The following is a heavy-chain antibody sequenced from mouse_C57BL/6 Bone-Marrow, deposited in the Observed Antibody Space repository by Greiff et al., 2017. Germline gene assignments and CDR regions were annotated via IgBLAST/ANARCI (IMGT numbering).Heavy chain of an antibody. CDR1: GFNIKDDY. CDR2: IDPENGDT. CDR3: TTDDGGYYYAMDY. J-gene: IGHJ4*01. Sequence: EVQLQQSGAELVRPGASVKLSCTASGFNIKDDYMHWVKQRPEQGLEWIGWIDPENGDTEYASKFQGKATITADTSSNTAYLQLSSLTSEDTAVYYCTTDDGGYYYAMDYWGQGTSVTVSS. D-gene: IGHD2-12*01. V-gene: IGHV14-4*01.